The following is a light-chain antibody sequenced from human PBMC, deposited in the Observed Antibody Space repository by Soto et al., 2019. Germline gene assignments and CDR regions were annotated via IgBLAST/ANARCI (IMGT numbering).Light chain of an antibody. CDR3: QQYNSFPWT. CDR1: QSISSW. CDR2: KAS. V-gene: IGKV1-5*03. J-gene: IGKJ1*01. Sequence: DIQMTQFPSTLSAFVGDRVTITCRASQSISSWLAWYQQKPGKAPKLLIYKASSLESGVPSRFSGSGSGTEFTLTISLQPDDFATYYCQQYNSFPWTFGQGTKVEIK.